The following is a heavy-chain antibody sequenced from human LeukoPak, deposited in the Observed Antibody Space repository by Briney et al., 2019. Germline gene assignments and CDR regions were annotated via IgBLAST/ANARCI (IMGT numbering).Heavy chain of an antibody. V-gene: IGHV4-59*12. J-gene: IGHJ4*02. D-gene: IGHD1-1*01. CDR2: IYYNGNS. CDR1: GGPITNYY. CDR3: ARDFDERTGGY. Sequence: SETLSLTCSVSGGPITNYYWTWIRQPPGKGLEWIGYIYYNGNSNYNPSLKGRVTISLDTSRSQFSLNLTSVTAADTAVYYCARDFDERTGGYWGQGTLVTVSS.